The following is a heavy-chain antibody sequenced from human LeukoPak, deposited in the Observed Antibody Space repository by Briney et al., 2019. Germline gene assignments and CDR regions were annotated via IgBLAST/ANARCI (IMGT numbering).Heavy chain of an antibody. J-gene: IGHJ6*02. CDR2: IIPIVGIT. Sequence: SVKVSCKASGGTFNSFGINWVRQAPGQGLEWLGRIIPIVGITNYAQKFQGRVTIIADNSTRTAYMELSSLTSEDTAVYYCARGMERAAGTNYYYGMDVWGQGTTVTVSS. V-gene: IGHV1-69*04. CDR3: ARGMERAAGTNYYYGMDV. D-gene: IGHD6-13*01. CDR1: GGTFNSFG.